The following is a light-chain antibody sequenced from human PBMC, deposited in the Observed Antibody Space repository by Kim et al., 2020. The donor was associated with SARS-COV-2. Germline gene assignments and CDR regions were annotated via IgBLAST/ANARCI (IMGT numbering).Light chain of an antibody. CDR1: QDIRNY. Sequence: SASVGDRVTITCRASQDIRNYVAWFQQKPGKAPKSLIYGASTLHSGVPSKFSGSGSGTDFTLTISSLQPEDFATYYCQQYNGYPTFGQGTRLEIK. V-gene: IGKV1-16*02. J-gene: IGKJ5*01. CDR2: GAS. CDR3: QQYNGYPT.